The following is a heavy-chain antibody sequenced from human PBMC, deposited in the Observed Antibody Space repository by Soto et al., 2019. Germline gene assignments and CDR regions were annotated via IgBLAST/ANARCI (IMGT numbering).Heavy chain of an antibody. CDR3: ARVLNGEWYFDY. CDR1: GFTFSSYA. V-gene: IGHV3-23*01. Sequence: GGSLRLSCAASGFTFSSYAMSWVRQAPGKGLEWVSAISGSGGSTYYADSVKGRFTISRDNSKNTLYLQMNSLRAEDTAVYYCARVLNGEWYFDYWGQGTQVTVSS. CDR2: ISGSGGST. D-gene: IGHD3-3*01. J-gene: IGHJ4*02.